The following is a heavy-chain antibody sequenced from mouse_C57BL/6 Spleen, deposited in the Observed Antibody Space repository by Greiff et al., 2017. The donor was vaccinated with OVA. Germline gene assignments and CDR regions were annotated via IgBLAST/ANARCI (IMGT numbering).Heavy chain of an antibody. CDR2: INPSTGGT. Sequence: QVQLQQSGTELVKPGASVKLSCKASGYTFTSYWMHWVKQRPGQGLEWIGNINPSTGGTNYHKHFKSKATLTVDTSSSTAYMQLSRLTCEDSAVYYGARWCYDGYYGYFDVGGTGTTVTVSS. D-gene: IGHD2-3*01. J-gene: IGHJ1*03. CDR1: GYTFTSYW. CDR3: ARWCYDGYYGYFDV. V-gene: IGHV1-53*01.